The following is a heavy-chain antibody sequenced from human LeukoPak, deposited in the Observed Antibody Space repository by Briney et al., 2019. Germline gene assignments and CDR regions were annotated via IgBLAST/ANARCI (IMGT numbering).Heavy chain of an antibody. CDR2: ITNSGGTT. CDR1: GFTFSSYA. CDR3: VRASGSFDY. V-gene: IGHV3-23*01. J-gene: IGHJ4*02. D-gene: IGHD3-10*01. Sequence: GGSLRLSCAASGFTFSSYAMSWVRQAPGKGLEWVSAITNSGGTTYYADSVKGRFTISRDKSKNTLYLQMNSRRVEDTPVYYCVRASGSFDYWGQGTLVTVSS.